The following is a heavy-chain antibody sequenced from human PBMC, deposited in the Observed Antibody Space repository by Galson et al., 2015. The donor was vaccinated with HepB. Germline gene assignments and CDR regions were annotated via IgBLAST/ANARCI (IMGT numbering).Heavy chain of an antibody. CDR2: IKSKVDGGTM. CDR1: GFTFSNAW. V-gene: IGHV3-15*01. Sequence: SLRLSCAVSGFTFSNAWMTWVRQAPGKGLEWVGRIKSKVDGGTMDYAAPVKDRFTISRDDSKNTLYLHMNSLKTEDTAVYYCTTQSYYHFWSGYYFGPAWGQGTMVAVSS. J-gene: IGHJ3*01. D-gene: IGHD3-3*01. CDR3: TTQSYYHFWSGYYFGPA.